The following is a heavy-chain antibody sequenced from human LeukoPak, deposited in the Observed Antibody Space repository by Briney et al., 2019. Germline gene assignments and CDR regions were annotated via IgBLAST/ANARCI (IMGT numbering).Heavy chain of an antibody. J-gene: IGHJ6*03. D-gene: IGHD6-19*01. Sequence: SETLSLTCTVSGGSISSSSYYWGWIRQPPGKGLEWIGSIYYSGSTYYNPSLKSRVTISVDTSKNQFSLKLSSVTAAGTAVYYCASIPGYSSGGYYYYYMDVWGKGTTVTVSS. CDR2: IYYSGST. V-gene: IGHV4-39*01. CDR3: ASIPGYSSGGYYYYYMDV. CDR1: GGSISSSSYY.